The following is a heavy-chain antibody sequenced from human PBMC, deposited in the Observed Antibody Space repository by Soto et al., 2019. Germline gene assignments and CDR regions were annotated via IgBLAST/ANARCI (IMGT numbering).Heavy chain of an antibody. CDR3: ARIIAAAGRLHYYYGMDV. V-gene: IGHV4-59*01. J-gene: IGHJ6*02. D-gene: IGHD6-13*01. Sequence: SETLSLTCTVSGGSISSYYWSWIRQPPGKGLEWIGYIYYSGRTNNNPSLKSRVTISVNTSKNQFSLKLSSVTAADTAVYYCARIIAAAGRLHYYYGMDVWGQGTTVTVSS. CDR1: GGSISSYY. CDR2: IYYSGRT.